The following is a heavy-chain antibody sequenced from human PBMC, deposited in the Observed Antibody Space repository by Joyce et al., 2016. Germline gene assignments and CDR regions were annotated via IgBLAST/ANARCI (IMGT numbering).Heavy chain of an antibody. CDR1: GASISNSDYF. V-gene: IGHV4-39*01. Sequence: QLQLQESGPGLLKPSETLSLTCTFSGASISNSDYFWGWIRQPPGKGLEWIGNIFYTGSTYYNPYLKSRVTISVATSKKQFSLKVGSVTAADTAVYYCAGFGGGYCSGRSCFSFDLWGQGTQVTVSS. CDR2: IFYTGST. CDR3: AGFGGGYCSGRSCFSFDL. J-gene: IGHJ4*02. D-gene: IGHD2-15*01.